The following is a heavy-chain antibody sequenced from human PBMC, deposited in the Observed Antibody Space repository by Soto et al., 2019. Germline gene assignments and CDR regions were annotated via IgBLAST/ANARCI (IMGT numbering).Heavy chain of an antibody. CDR2: ISAYNGNT. CDR3: ARGAVAGDYYYYYGMDV. V-gene: IGHV1-18*01. Sequence: QVQLVQSGAEVKKPGASVRVSCKASGYTFTSYGISWVRQAPGQGLEWMGWISAYNGNTKYAQILQGSVTMTTDTPTSTAYMELRSLRSDDTAVYFCARGAVAGDYYYYYGMDVWGQGTTVTVSS. CDR1: GYTFTSYG. D-gene: IGHD6-19*01. J-gene: IGHJ6*02.